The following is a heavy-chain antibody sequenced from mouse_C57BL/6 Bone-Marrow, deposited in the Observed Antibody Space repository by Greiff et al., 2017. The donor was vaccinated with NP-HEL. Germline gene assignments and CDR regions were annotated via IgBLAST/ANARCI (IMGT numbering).Heavy chain of an antibody. CDR1: GYTFTDYY. D-gene: IGHD1-1*01. CDR3: ARFGGSSNAMDY. J-gene: IGHJ4*01. CDR2: INPNNGGT. Sequence: VQLQQSGPELVKPGASVKISCKASGYTFTDYYMNWVKQSHGKSLEWIGDINPNNGGTSYNQKFKGKATLTVDKSSSTAYMELRSLTSEDSAVYYCARFGGSSNAMDYWGQGTSVTVSS. V-gene: IGHV1-26*01.